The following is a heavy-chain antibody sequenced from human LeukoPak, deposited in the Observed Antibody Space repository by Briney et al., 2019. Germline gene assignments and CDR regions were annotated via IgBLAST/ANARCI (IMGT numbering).Heavy chain of an antibody. Sequence: SETLSLTCTVSGDSISSYHWSWIRQPAGKGLEFTGRIYSSGSTNYNPSLKSRVTMSVDTSKNQFSLKLYSVTAADTAMFYCTRLAYGDYYFDHWGQGTLVTVSS. J-gene: IGHJ4*02. CDR3: TRLAYGDYYFDH. CDR1: GDSISSYH. CDR2: IYSSGST. D-gene: IGHD4-17*01. V-gene: IGHV4-4*07.